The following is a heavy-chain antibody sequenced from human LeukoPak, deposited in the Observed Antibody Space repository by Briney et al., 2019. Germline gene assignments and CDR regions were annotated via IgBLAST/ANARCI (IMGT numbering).Heavy chain of an antibody. CDR3: AKDVESGRSADY. Sequence: GGSLRLSCAASGFSFSSSWMHWVRQAPGKGLMWVSRINSDGITTAYADSVKGRFTLSRDNSMNTLYLQMKSLRAEDTAVYYCAKDVESGRSADYWGQGTLVTVSS. D-gene: IGHD3-10*01. J-gene: IGHJ4*02. CDR2: INSDGITT. V-gene: IGHV3-74*01. CDR1: GFSFSSSW.